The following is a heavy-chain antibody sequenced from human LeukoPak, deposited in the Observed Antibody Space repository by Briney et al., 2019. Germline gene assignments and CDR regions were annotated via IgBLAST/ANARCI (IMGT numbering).Heavy chain of an antibody. D-gene: IGHD4-17*01. CDR2: ITYSGST. J-gene: IGHJ5*02. CDR1: GGSINNSY. CDR3: ARSPVMYGEFGGRFDP. Sequence: SETLSLTCTDSGGSINNSYWSSIRQPPGKRLEWIGRITYSGSTNYNPSLKSRVTISVDTSSNQFSLKLSSVTAVDTAMYYCARSPVMYGEFGGRFDPWGQGALVTVSS. V-gene: IGHV4-59*12.